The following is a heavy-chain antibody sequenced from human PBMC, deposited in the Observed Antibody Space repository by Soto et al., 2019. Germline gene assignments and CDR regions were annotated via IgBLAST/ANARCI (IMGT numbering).Heavy chain of an antibody. CDR3: ARDKADGYNLYYFDY. CDR1: GYTFTSYA. Sequence: GASVKVSCKASGYTFTSYAMHWVRQAPGQRLEWMGWINAGNGNTKYSQKFQGRVTITRDTSASTAYMELSSLRSEDTAVYYCARDKADGYNLYYFDYRGQGTLVTVSS. J-gene: IGHJ4*02. V-gene: IGHV1-3*01. CDR2: INAGNGNT. D-gene: IGHD5-12*01.